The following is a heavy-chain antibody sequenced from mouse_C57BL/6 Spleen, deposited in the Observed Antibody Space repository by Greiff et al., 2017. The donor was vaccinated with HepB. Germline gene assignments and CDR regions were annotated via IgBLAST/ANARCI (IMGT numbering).Heavy chain of an antibody. CDR3: ARGGYDYAWFAY. CDR2: IHPNSGST. V-gene: IGHV1-64*01. CDR1: GYTFTSYW. J-gene: IGHJ3*01. Sequence: QVQLQQPGAELVKPGASVKLSCKASGYTFTSYWMHWVKQRPGQGLEWIGMIHPNSGSTNYNEKFKSKDTLTVDKSSSTAYMQLSSLTSEDSAVYYCARGGYDYAWFAYWGQGTLVTVSA. D-gene: IGHD2-4*01.